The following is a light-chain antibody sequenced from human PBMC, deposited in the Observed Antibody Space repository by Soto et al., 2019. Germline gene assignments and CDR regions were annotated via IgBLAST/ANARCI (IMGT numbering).Light chain of an antibody. CDR3: QQYKDWPPLT. J-gene: IGKJ4*01. V-gene: IGKV3D-15*01. CDR1: QNININ. Sequence: EIVMTQCPLTLSVSPGKRATLSCRASQNININLAWYQQRPGQAPRVLIYGASSRASGIPDRFSGSGSGTDFTLTINRLEPDDFAFYYCQQYKDWPPLTFGGGTRVEIK. CDR2: GAS.